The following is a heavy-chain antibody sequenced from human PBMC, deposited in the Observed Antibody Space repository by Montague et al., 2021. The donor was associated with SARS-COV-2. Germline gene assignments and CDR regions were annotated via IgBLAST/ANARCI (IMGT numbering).Heavy chain of an antibody. Sequence: SETLSLTCAVYGGSFSGYYWTWIRQSPGKGLEWIAEINHSGTTNYNFNPSLRRRVTISVDTSKSQFSLKLSSVTAADTAVYYCARWDPQTLTVISLRGKSANDYWGQGTLVTVSS. CDR3: ARWDPQTLTVISLRGKSANDY. D-gene: IGHD4-11*01. CDR1: GGSFSGYY. CDR2: INHSGTT. V-gene: IGHV4-34*01. J-gene: IGHJ4*02.